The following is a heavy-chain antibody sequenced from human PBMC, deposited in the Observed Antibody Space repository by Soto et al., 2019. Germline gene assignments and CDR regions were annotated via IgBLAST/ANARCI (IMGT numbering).Heavy chain of an antibody. J-gene: IGHJ5*02. D-gene: IGHD3-10*01. V-gene: IGHV4-4*02. Sequence: QVQLQESGPGLVKPSGTLSLTCAVSGGSISSGNWWSGVRQPPGKGLEWIGEIYHSGRTNYNPSLKSRVTISVDKSKNQFYLKLSSVTAADTAVYYCARSKEYYGSGSYYSYRFDPWGQGTLVTVSS. CDR3: ARSKEYYGSGSYYSYRFDP. CDR1: GGSISSGNW. CDR2: IYHSGRT.